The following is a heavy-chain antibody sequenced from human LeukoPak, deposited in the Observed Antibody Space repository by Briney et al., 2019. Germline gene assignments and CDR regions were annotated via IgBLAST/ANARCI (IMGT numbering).Heavy chain of an antibody. J-gene: IGHJ4*02. CDR3: ARGGAATVTTSY. Sequence: GGSLRLSCAASGFTFSNAWMSWVRQAPGKGLEWVGRIKSKTDGGTTDYAAPVKGRFTISRDDSKNTLYLQMNSLKTEDTAVYYCARGGAATVTTSYWGQGTLVTVSS. CDR1: GFTFSNAW. CDR2: IKSKTDGGTT. D-gene: IGHD4-17*01. V-gene: IGHV3-15*01.